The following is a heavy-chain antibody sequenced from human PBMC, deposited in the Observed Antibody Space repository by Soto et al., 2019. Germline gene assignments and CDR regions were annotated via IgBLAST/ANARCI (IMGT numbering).Heavy chain of an antibody. CDR3: ARGGSSDWQVALDI. CDR1: GESITTSNW. CDR2: IYHRGTT. Sequence: QVQLQESGPGLVKSSETLSLTCTVSGESITTSNWWSWVRQPPGGGLEWIGEIYHRGTTNYNPSLKSRATISLDKSKNQFSLKVKSVTAADTAVYYCARGGSSDWQVALDIWGQGTMVPVSS. V-gene: IGHV4-4*02. J-gene: IGHJ3*02. D-gene: IGHD6-19*01.